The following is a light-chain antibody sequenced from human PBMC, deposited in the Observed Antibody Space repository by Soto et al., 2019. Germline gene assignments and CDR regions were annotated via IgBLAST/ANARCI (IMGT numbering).Light chain of an antibody. V-gene: IGLV2-14*03. J-gene: IGLJ2*01. Sequence: QSALTQPASVSGSPGQSITISCTGTSSDVGGYNFVSWYQHHPGKAPKLIIYDVSNRPSGVSNRFSGSKSGNTASLTISGLQAEDEADYYCTSYTSSSTLGVFGGGTKLTVL. CDR3: TSYTSSSTLGV. CDR1: SSDVGGYNF. CDR2: DVS.